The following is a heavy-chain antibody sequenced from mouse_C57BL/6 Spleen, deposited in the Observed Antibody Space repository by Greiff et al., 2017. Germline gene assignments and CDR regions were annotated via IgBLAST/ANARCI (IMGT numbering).Heavy chain of an antibody. V-gene: IGHV10-1*01. J-gene: IGHJ3*01. D-gene: IGHD1-2*01. CDR3: VKGLRLFAY. CDR1: GFSFNTYA. Sequence: DAGGGLVQPKGSLKLSCAASGFSFNTYAMNWVRQAPGKGLEWVARIRSKRNNYATYYADSVKDRFTISRDDSESMLYLQMNNLKTEDTAMYYCVKGLRLFAYWGQGTLVTVSA. CDR2: IRSKRNNYAT.